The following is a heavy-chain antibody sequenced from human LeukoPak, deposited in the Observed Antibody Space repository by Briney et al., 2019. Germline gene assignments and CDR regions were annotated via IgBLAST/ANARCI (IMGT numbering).Heavy chain of an antibody. Sequence: GGSPRLSCAASGFTFDDYGMSWVRQAPGKGLERVSGINWNGGSTGYADSVKGRFTISRDNAKNSLYLQMNSLRAEDTALYYCARTAAAGVNSLFDYYYYMDVWGKGTTVTVSS. CDR3: ARTAAAGVNSLFDYYYYMDV. CDR1: GFTFDDYG. J-gene: IGHJ6*03. D-gene: IGHD6-13*01. CDR2: INWNGGST. V-gene: IGHV3-20*04.